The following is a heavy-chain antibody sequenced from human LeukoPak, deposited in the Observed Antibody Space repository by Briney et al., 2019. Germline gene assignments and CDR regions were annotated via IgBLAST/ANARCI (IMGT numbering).Heavy chain of an antibody. CDR3: ARGPSGSYIDAFDI. D-gene: IGHD1-26*01. CDR1: RFTFSSYS. Sequence: GGSLRLSCAASRFTFSSYSMNWVRQAPGERLEWVSYISSSGNAIYYADSVKGRFTISRDNAKNSLYLQMNSLRDEDTAVYYCARGPSGSYIDAFDIWGQGTLVTVSS. V-gene: IGHV3-48*02. CDR2: ISSSGNAI. J-gene: IGHJ3*02.